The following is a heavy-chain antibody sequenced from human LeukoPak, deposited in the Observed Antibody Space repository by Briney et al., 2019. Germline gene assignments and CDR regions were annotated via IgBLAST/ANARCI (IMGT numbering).Heavy chain of an antibody. CDR2: IKQDGSEK. Sequence: PGGSLRLSCSASGFTFSSYAMHWVRQAPGKGLEWVANIKQDGSEKYYVDSVKGRFTISRDNAKNSLYLQMNSLRAEDTAVYYCARVSLLLWFGELLSWFDPWGQGTLVTVSS. CDR1: GFTFSSYA. CDR3: ARVSLLLWFGELLSWFDP. D-gene: IGHD3-10*01. V-gene: IGHV3-7*03. J-gene: IGHJ5*02.